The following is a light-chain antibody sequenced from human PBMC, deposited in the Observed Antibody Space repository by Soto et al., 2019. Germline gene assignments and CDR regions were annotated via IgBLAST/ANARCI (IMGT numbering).Light chain of an antibody. Sequence: PGERANLSCRASQSVGSSLAWYQQKPGQAPRLLIYDASTRATGIPARFSGSGSGTDFTLTISSLEPEDFAVYYCQQRTNWPLTFGGGTKVEIK. V-gene: IGKV3-11*01. CDR3: QQRTNWPLT. J-gene: IGKJ4*01. CDR1: QSVGSS. CDR2: DAS.